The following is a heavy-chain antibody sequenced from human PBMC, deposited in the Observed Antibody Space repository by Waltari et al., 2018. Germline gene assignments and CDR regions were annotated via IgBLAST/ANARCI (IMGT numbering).Heavy chain of an antibody. CDR1: GYIFTGYY. CDR2: INPNSGGT. D-gene: IGHD6-13*01. V-gene: IGHV1-2*02. CDR3: ARDPSSIVRYMDV. Sequence: QVQLVQSGAEVKKPGASVQVSCKASGYIFTGYYIHWVRQAPGQGLEWMGWINPNSGGTNYAQKFQGRVTMTRDTSISTAYMDLSRLRSDDTAVYYCARDPSSIVRYMDVWGKGTTVAVSS. J-gene: IGHJ6*03.